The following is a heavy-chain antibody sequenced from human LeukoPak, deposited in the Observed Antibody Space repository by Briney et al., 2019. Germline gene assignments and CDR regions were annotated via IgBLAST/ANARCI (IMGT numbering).Heavy chain of an antibody. D-gene: IGHD3-22*01. J-gene: IGHJ1*01. Sequence: PGGSLRLSCAASGFTFSDYYMSWIRQAPGKGLEWVSYISTSNSYTNYADSVKGRFYADSVKGRFTISRDNAKNSLYLQMNSLRAGDTAVYYCASLTYYFDSSGYYPGYFQHWGQGTLVTVSS. CDR1: GFTFSDYY. V-gene: IGHV3-11*03. CDR2: ISTSNSYT. CDR3: ASLTYYFDSSGYYPGYFQH.